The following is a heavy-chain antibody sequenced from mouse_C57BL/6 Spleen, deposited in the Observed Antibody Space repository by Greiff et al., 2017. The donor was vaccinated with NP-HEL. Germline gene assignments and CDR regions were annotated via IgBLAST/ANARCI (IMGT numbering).Heavy chain of an antibody. CDR3: ARGGPALTD. D-gene: IGHD4-1*01. V-gene: IGHV5-4*01. J-gene: IGHJ2*01. CDR2: ISDGGSYT. CDR1: GFTFSSYA. Sequence: EVQLVESGGGLVKPGGSLKLSCAASGFTFSSYAMSWVRQTPEKRLEWVATISDGGSYTYYPDNVKGRFTISRDNAKNNLYLQLSHLKSEDTAMYYCARGGPALTDWGQGTTLTVSS.